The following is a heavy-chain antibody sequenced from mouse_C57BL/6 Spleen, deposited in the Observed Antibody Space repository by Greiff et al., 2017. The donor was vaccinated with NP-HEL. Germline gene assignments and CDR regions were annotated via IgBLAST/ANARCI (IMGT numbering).Heavy chain of an antibody. CDR2: IRSKSNNYAT. Sequence: EVMLVESGGGLVQPKGSLKLSCAASGFSFNTYAMNWVRQAPGKGLEWVARIRSKSNNYATYYADSVKDRFTISRDDSESMLYLQMNNLKTEDTAMYYCVRLGTYFDYWGQGTTLTVSS. V-gene: IGHV10-1*01. J-gene: IGHJ2*01. CDR3: VRLGTYFDY. CDR1: GFSFNTYA.